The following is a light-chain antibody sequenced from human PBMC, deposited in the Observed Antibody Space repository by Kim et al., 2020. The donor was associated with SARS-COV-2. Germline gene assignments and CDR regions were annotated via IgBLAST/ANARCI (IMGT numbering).Light chain of an antibody. CDR3: AAWDDSLSGPHVV. CDR1: SSNIGSNY. J-gene: IGLJ2*01. V-gene: IGLV1-47*02. CDR2: SNN. Sequence: QSVLTQPPSASGTPGQRVTISCSGSSSNIGSNYVYWYQQLPGTAPKLLIYSNNQRPSGVPDRFSGSKSGTSASLAISGLRSEDEADYYCAAWDDSLSGPHVVFGGGTQLTLL.